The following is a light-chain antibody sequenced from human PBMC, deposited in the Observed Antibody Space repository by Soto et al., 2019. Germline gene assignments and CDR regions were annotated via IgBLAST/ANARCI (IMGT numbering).Light chain of an antibody. CDR3: CSYAPSGV. Sequence: QSALTQPRSVSGSPGQSVTISCTGTSNDVGGYDYVSWYQQYPGKAPKLMIFDVNRRPSGVPDRFSGSKSGNTASLTISGLQADDEADYYCCSYAPSGVFGTGTK. CDR2: DVN. J-gene: IGLJ1*01. CDR1: SNDVGGYDY. V-gene: IGLV2-11*01.